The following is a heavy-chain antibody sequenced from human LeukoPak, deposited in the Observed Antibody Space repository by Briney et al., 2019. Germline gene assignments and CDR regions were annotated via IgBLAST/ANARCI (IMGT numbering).Heavy chain of an antibody. CDR1: GFTFSSYG. Sequence: PGGSLRLSCAASGFTFSSYGMHWVRQAPGKGLEWVAVISYDGSNKYYADSVKGRFTISRDKSKNTLYLQMNSLRAEDTAVYYCAKDYCGSGSYAYWGQGTLVTVSS. V-gene: IGHV3-30*18. J-gene: IGHJ4*02. CDR2: ISYDGSNK. D-gene: IGHD3-10*01. CDR3: AKDYCGSGSYAY.